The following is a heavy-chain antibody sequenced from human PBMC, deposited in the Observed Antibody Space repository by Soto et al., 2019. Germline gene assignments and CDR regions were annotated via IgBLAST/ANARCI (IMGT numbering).Heavy chain of an antibody. CDR3: ARDLAPVVVTPGGWFDP. J-gene: IGHJ5*02. D-gene: IGHD2-21*02. Sequence: QVQLVQSGAEVKKPGASVKVSCKASGYTFTSYYMHWVRQAPGQGLEWMGIINPSGGGTSYAQKFQGRVTMTRDTSTSTVYMELSSLRSEDTAVYYCARDLAPVVVTPGGWFDPWGQGTLVTVSS. V-gene: IGHV1-46*01. CDR1: GYTFTSYY. CDR2: INPSGGGT.